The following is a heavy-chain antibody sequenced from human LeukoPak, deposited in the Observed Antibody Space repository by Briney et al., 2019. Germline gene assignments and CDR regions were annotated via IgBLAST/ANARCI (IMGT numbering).Heavy chain of an antibody. CDR1: GFTFSSYW. D-gene: IGHD3-3*01. CDR2: IKQDGSEK. J-gene: IGHJ4*02. V-gene: IGHV3-7*01. CDR3: ARGDPIYDVWSGGDY. Sequence: GGSLRLSCAASGFTFSSYWMSCVRQAPGKGLEWVANIKQDGSEKYYVDSVKGRFTISRENPKNSLYLQMNSMRAEYTAVYYCARGDPIYDVWSGGDYWGQGSLVTVSS.